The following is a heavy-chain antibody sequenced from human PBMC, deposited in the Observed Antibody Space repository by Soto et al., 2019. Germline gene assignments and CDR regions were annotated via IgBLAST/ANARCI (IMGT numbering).Heavy chain of an antibody. Sequence: EVQLVESGGGLVKPGGSLRLSCAASGFTFSSYSMNWVRQAPGKGLEWVSSISSSSSYIYYADSVKGRFTISRDNAKNALYLQMNSLRAEDTAVYYCARGYDYGDYSWFDPWGQGTLVTVSS. CDR2: ISSSSSYI. J-gene: IGHJ5*02. CDR1: GFTFSSYS. V-gene: IGHV3-21*01. D-gene: IGHD4-17*01. CDR3: ARGYDYGDYSWFDP.